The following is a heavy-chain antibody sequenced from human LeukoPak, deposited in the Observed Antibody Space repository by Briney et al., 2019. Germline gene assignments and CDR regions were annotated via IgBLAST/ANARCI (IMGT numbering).Heavy chain of an antibody. D-gene: IGHD4-17*01. Sequence: SETLSLTCTVSGGSISSYYWSWIRQPAGKGLEWIGRIYTSGSTNYNPSLKSRVTMSVDTSKNQFSLKLSSVTAADPAVYYCARARSTSTVRYYFDYWGRGTRVTASS. CDR3: ARARSTSTVRYYFDY. CDR2: IYTSGST. J-gene: IGHJ4*02. V-gene: IGHV4-4*07. CDR1: GGSISSYY.